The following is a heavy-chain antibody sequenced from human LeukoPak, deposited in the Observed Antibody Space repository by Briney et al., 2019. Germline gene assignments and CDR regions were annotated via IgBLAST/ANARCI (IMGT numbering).Heavy chain of an antibody. Sequence: SETLSLTCAVYGGSFSGDFWSWIRQSPGKGLEWIGEINHGGSTTYNPSLQSRVTISVDTSKNQFSMNLNSVTAADTAVYYCARVRAAAIPYYFDYWGQGTLVTVSS. V-gene: IGHV4-34*01. CDR1: GGSFSGDF. J-gene: IGHJ4*02. D-gene: IGHD6-13*01. CDR3: ARVRAAAIPYYFDY. CDR2: INHGGST.